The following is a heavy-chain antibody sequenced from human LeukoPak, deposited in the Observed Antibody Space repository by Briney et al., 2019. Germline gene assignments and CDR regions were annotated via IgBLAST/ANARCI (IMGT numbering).Heavy chain of an antibody. J-gene: IGHJ4*02. D-gene: IGHD6-19*01. V-gene: IGHV3-7*01. CDR3: ARTTTRFSSGWYGRFDY. CDR2: MKQDGSEK. CDR1: GYTFSRYW. Sequence: GGSLRLSCAASGYTFSRYWMSWVRQAPGKGLEWVANMKQDGSEKYYVDSVKGRFTISRDNAKNSLYLQMNSLRAEDTAVYYCARTTTRFSSGWYGRFDYWGQGTLVTVSS.